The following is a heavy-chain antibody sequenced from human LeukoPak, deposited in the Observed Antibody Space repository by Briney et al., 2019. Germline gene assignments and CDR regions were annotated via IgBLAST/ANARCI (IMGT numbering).Heavy chain of an antibody. J-gene: IGHJ4*02. CDR3: ARLVVVPAAMALYYFDY. CDR1: GDSISSYY. V-gene: IGHV4-59*08. D-gene: IGHD2-2*01. Sequence: SETLSLTCTVSGDSISSYYWSWIRQPPGKGLEWIGYIYYSGSTNYNPSLKSRVTISVDTSKNQFSLKLSSVTAADTAVYYCARLVVVPAAMALYYFDYWGQGTLVTVSS. CDR2: IYYSGST.